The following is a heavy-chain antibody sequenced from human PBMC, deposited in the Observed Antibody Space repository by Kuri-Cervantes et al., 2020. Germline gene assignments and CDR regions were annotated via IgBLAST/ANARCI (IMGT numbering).Heavy chain of an antibody. CDR1: GFTFSSYW. V-gene: IGHV3-7*04. Sequence: ETLSLTCAASGFTFSSYWMSWVRQAPGKGLEWVANIKQDGSEKYYVDSVKGRFTISRDNAKNSLYLQMNSLRAEDTAVYYCARGHDYGDYGNAFDIWGQGTMVTVSS. CDR2: IKQDGSEK. D-gene: IGHD4-17*01. J-gene: IGHJ3*02. CDR3: ARGHDYGDYGNAFDI.